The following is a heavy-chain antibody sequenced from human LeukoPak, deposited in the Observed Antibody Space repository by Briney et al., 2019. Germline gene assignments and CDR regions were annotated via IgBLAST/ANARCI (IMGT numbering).Heavy chain of an antibody. Sequence: GGSLRLSCAASGFTFSSYAMHWVRQAPGKGLEWVANIKQDGSAKYYVDSVKGRFTISRDNAKNSLYLQMNSLRAEDTAVYYCARRYFDLWGRGTLVTVSS. CDR3: ARRYFDL. CDR2: IKQDGSAK. V-gene: IGHV3-7*03. J-gene: IGHJ2*01. CDR1: GFTFSSYA.